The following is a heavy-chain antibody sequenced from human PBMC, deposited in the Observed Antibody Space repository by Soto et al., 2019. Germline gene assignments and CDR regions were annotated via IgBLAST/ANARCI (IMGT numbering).Heavy chain of an antibody. CDR2: IYYSGST. J-gene: IGHJ6*03. CDR1: GGSLSSYY. CDR3: AMGLRSNYYMDV. D-gene: IGHD4-17*01. Sequence: SETLSLTCTVSGGSLSSYYWSWIRQPPGKGLEWIGYIYYSGSTNYNPSLKSRVTISVDTSKNQFSLKLSSVTAADTAVYYCAMGLRSNYYMDVWGKGTTVTVSS. V-gene: IGHV4-59*01.